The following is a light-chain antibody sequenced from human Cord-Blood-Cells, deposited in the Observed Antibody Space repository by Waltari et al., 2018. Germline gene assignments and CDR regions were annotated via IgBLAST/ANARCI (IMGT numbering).Light chain of an antibody. CDR1: KSISSY. Sequence: IQMTQSPSSLSDSVGDRVTINRRASKSISSYLNWYQQKPGKAPKLLIYAASSLQSRVPSRFSGSGSGTDFTLTISSLQPEDFATYYCQQSYSTPMYTFGQGTKLEIK. CDR3: QQSYSTPMYT. J-gene: IGKJ2*01. CDR2: AAS. V-gene: IGKV1-39*01.